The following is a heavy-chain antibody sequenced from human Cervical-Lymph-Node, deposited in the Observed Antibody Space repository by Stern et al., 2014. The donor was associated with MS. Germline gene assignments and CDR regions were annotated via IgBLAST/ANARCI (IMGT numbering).Heavy chain of an antibody. Sequence: VQLVESGPGLVKPSETLSLTCTVSGCSFSSYYWSWVRQPPGKGLEWIGYIYYSGSTNYNPSLKSRVTISVDTSKNQFSLKLSSVTAADTAVYYCARVPYGSGVYNWFDPWGQGTLVTVSS. CDR3: ARVPYGSGVYNWFDP. J-gene: IGHJ5*02. CDR1: GCSFSSYY. D-gene: IGHD3-10*01. CDR2: IYYSGST. V-gene: IGHV4-59*01.